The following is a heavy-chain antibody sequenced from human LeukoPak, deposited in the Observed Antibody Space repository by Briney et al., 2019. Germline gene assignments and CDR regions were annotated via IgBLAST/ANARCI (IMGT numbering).Heavy chain of an antibody. CDR2: IRSKANSYAT. Sequence: GAPVKVSCKASGYTFSGYYMHWVRQASGKGLEWVGRIRSKANSYATTYAASVTGRFTISRDDSKSTAYLQMNSLKTEDTAVYYCTRPSGTYYKTLGDYYYYGMDVWGQGTTVTVSS. CDR3: TRPSGTYYKTLGDYYYYGMDV. V-gene: IGHV3-73*01. D-gene: IGHD3-10*01. CDR1: GYTFSGYY. J-gene: IGHJ6*02.